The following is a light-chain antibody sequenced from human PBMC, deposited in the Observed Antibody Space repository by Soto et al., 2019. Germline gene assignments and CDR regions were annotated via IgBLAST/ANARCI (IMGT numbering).Light chain of an antibody. J-gene: IGKJ3*01. Sequence: EIVMTQSPAILSVSPGERATLSCRASQSVSSNLAWYQQKPGQAPRLLIYGASTRATGIPARFSGSGSGTEFTLTISSLQSEDFAVYCCQQYNNWPPTFSPGTKVDFK. CDR2: GAS. V-gene: IGKV3-15*01. CDR3: QQYNNWPPT. CDR1: QSVSSN.